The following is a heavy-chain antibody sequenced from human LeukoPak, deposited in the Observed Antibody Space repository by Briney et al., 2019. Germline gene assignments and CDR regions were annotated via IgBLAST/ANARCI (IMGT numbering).Heavy chain of an antibody. CDR2: IYSGGST. Sequence: PGGSLRLSCAASGFTVSSNYMSWVRQAPGKGLEWVSVIYSGGSTYYADSVKGRFTISRDNSKNTLYLQMNSLRAEDTAVYYCARVFPRKYYFDYWGKGTLVTVSS. V-gene: IGHV3-53*01. D-gene: IGHD1-14*01. CDR1: GFTVSSNY. J-gene: IGHJ4*02. CDR3: ARVFPRKYYFDY.